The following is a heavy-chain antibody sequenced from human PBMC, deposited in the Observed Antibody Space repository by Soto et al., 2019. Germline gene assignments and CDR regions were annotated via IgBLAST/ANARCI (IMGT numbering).Heavy chain of an antibody. J-gene: IGHJ5*02. D-gene: IGHD7-27*01. Sequence: PGGSLRLSCAASGFTFSSYEMNWVRQAPGKGLEWVSYISSSGSTIYYADSVKGRFTISRDNAKNSLYLQMNSLRAEDTAVYYCARDGEDAPTWFDPWGQGTLVTVSS. V-gene: IGHV3-48*03. CDR3: ARDGEDAPTWFDP. CDR1: GFTFSSYE. CDR2: ISSSGSTI.